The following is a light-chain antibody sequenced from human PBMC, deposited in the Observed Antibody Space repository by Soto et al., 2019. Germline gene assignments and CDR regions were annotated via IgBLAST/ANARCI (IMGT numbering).Light chain of an antibody. CDR1: SSDVGSYNL. CDR2: EVT. CDR3: CSYAGSSTLVV. Sequence: QSALTQPASVSGSPGQSITISCTGTSSDVGSYNLVSWYQQHPGKAPKLMISEVTKRPSGVSNRFSGSKSGNTASLTISGLQAEDEADYYGCSYAGSSTLVVFGAGTKLTVL. V-gene: IGLV2-23*02. J-gene: IGLJ2*01.